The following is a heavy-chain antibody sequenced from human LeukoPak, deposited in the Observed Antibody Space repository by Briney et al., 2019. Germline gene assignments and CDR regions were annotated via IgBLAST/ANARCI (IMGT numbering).Heavy chain of an antibody. CDR1: GGSISSGTYS. D-gene: IGHD3-10*01. V-gene: IGHV4-30-2*01. J-gene: IGHJ5*02. CDR2: IYHTGST. CDR3: ARGDGSGSGRWFDP. Sequence: SETLSLTCTVSGGSISSGTYSWSWIRQPPGEGLEWIGYIYHTGSTYYNPSLKGRVTISVDRSKNQFSLNLNFVTAADTALYYCARGDGSGSGRWFDPWGQGTLITVSS.